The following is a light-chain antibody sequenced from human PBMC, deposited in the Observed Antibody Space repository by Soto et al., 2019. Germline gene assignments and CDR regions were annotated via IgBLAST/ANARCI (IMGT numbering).Light chain of an antibody. J-gene: IGLJ3*02. V-gene: IGLV2-14*01. Sequence: QSALTQPASVSGSPGQSITISSTGTSSDIGSNNYVSWFQQRPGKAPTLIIYEVSNRPSGVSTHFSGAKSGNTASLTIYGLLTEDEAEYYCSSYTTTTRLFGGGTKVTVL. CDR3: SSYTTTTRL. CDR1: SSDIGSNNY. CDR2: EVS.